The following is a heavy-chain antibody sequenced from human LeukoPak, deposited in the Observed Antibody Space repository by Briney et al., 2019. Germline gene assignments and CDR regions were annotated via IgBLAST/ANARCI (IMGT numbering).Heavy chain of an antibody. V-gene: IGHV3-23*01. Sequence: GGSLRLSCAASGFTFSSFAMSWVRQAPGRGLEWVSSFGNDGLTYYADSVKGRFTISRDNSKNTLYLQMNSLRAEDTAVYYCANEIRPNDYWGQGTQVTVSS. CDR2: FGNDGLT. D-gene: IGHD4-17*01. J-gene: IGHJ4*02. CDR1: GFTFSSFA. CDR3: ANEIRPNDY.